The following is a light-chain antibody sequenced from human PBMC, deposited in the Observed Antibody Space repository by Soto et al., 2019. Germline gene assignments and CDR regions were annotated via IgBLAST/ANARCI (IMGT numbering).Light chain of an antibody. J-gene: IGKJ1*01. V-gene: IGKV3-20*01. CDR2: GAS. CDR1: QSVNSNY. Sequence: EIVLTQSPGTLSLSPGERATLSCRASQSVNSNYLAWYQRKPGQAPRLLIYGASNRATDIPDRFSASGSGTDFTLTITRLEAEDVAVYYCQQYDSTPPTFGQGTKVEVK. CDR3: QQYDSTPPT.